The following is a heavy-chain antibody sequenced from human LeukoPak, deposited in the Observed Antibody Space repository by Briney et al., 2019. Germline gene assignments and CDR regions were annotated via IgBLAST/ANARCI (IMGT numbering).Heavy chain of an antibody. Sequence: SETLSLTCTVSGGSISSYYWSWIRQPPGKGLEWIRYIYYSGSTNYNPSLKSRVTISVDTSKNQFSLKLSSVTAADTAVYYCARMIVVPAGDNWFDPWGQGTLVTVSS. J-gene: IGHJ5*02. V-gene: IGHV4-59*08. CDR3: ARMIVVPAGDNWFDP. D-gene: IGHD3-22*01. CDR2: IYYSGST. CDR1: GGSISSYY.